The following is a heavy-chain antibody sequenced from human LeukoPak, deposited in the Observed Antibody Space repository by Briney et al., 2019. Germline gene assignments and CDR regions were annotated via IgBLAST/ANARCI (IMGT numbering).Heavy chain of an antibody. V-gene: IGHV3-64*01. CDR3: ARESDSSGRDY. CDR1: GFTFSSYS. D-gene: IGHD6-19*01. J-gene: IGHJ4*02. CDR2: ISSNGGST. Sequence: GGSLRLSCEASGFTFSSYSMNWVRQAPGKGLEYVSAISSNGGSTYYANSVKGRFTISRDNSKNTLYLQMGSLRAEDMAVYYCARESDSSGRDYWGQGTLVTVSS.